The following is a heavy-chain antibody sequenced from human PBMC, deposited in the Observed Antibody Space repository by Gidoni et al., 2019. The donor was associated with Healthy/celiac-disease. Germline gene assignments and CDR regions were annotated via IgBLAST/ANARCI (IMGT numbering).Heavy chain of an antibody. V-gene: IGHV3-33*01. CDR3: ARDSIAIVYYYMDV. CDR1: GFTCRRYG. D-gene: IGHD6-13*01. J-gene: IGHJ6*03. CDR2: IWYDGSNK. Sequence: QVQLVESGGGVVQPGRSMRLSCAASGFTCRRYGMHWVRQAPGKGLEWVAVIWYDGSNKYYADSVKGRFTISRDNSKNTLYLQMNSLRAEDTAVYYCARDSIAIVYYYMDVWGKGTTVTVSS.